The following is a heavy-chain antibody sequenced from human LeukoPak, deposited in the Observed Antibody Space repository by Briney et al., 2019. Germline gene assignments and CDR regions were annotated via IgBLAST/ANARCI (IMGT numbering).Heavy chain of an antibody. V-gene: IGHV3-7*03. J-gene: IGHJ3*01. CDR1: GFIFSIYN. Sequence: PGGSLRLSCAASGFIFSIYNMNWVRQAPGKGLEWVASINSDGSEGYYADVVKGRFTISRDNAKNSLYLQINSLRAEDTAVYYCARSSYSSSSSVWGQGTMVTVSS. CDR3: ARSSYSSSSSV. D-gene: IGHD6-6*01. CDR2: INSDGSEG.